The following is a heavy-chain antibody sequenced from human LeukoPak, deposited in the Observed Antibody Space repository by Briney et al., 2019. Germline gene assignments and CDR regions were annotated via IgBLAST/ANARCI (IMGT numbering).Heavy chain of an antibody. CDR3: ARGPAWYYYDSSGYFDY. J-gene: IGHJ4*02. CDR2: IYSGGST. V-gene: IGHV3-53*01. CDR1: GFTVSSNY. D-gene: IGHD3-22*01. Sequence: PGGSLRLSCAASGFTVSSNYMSWVRQAPGKGLEWVSIIYSGGSTYYADSVKVRFTISRDNSKNTLYLQMNSLRAEDTAVYYCARGPAWYYYDSSGYFDYWGQGTLVTVSS.